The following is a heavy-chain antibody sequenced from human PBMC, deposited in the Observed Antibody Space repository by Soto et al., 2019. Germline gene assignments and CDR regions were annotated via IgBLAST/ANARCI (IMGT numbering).Heavy chain of an antibody. CDR3: TREGAYSYGQRDAFDI. J-gene: IGHJ3*02. Sequence: PGGSLRLSCTAPGFTFGDYAMSWVRQAPGKGLEWVGFIRSKAYGGATEYAASVKGRFTISRDDSKSIACLQMNSLKTEDTAVYYCTREGAYSYGQRDAFDIWGQGTMVTVSS. CDR1: GFTFGDYA. CDR2: IRSKAYGGAT. V-gene: IGHV3-49*04. D-gene: IGHD5-18*01.